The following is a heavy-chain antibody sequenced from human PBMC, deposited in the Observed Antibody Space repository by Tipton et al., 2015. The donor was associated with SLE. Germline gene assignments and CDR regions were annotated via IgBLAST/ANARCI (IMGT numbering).Heavy chain of an antibody. J-gene: IGHJ4*02. Sequence: SLRLSCSASGFTFSQYPMSWVRQPPGKGLEWVSGISISGGRIDYADFVKGRFTISRDNSKNMLYLEMNSLRVEDTGVYFCAKGGIRMKVVAYYFDYWGQGTLATVSS. V-gene: IGHV3-23*01. CDR2: ISISGGRI. CDR3: AKGGIRMKVVAYYFDY. D-gene: IGHD3-22*01. CDR1: GFTFSQYP.